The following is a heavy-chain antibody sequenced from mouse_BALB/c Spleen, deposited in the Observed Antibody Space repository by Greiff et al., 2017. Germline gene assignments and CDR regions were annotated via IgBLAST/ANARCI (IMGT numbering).Heavy chain of an antibody. V-gene: IGHV5-6-5*01. D-gene: IGHD2-1*01. CDR1: GFTFSSYA. J-gene: IGHJ4*01. CDR2: ISSGGST. CDR3: ARGRYGNYEGYAMDY. Sequence: EVQRVESGGGLVKPGGSLKLSCAASGFTFSSYAMSWVRQTPEKRLEWVASISSGGSTYYPDSVKGRFTISRDNARNILYLQMSSLRSEDTAMYYCARGRYGNYEGYAMDYWGQGTSVTVSS.